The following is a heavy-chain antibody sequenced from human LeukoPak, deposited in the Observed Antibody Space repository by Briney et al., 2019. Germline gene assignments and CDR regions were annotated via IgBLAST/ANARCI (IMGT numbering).Heavy chain of an antibody. D-gene: IGHD5-12*01. CDR2: INHSGST. CDR3: ARGGPSRSVVDIVATMEPPYFDY. V-gene: IGHV4-39*07. J-gene: IGHJ4*02. CDR1: GGSISSSSYY. Sequence: PSETLSLTCTVSGGSISSSSYYWGWIRQPPGKGLEWIGEINHSGSTNYNPSLKSRVTISVDTSKNQFSLELSSVTAADTAVYYCARGGPSRSVVDIVATMEPPYFDYWGQGTLVTVSS.